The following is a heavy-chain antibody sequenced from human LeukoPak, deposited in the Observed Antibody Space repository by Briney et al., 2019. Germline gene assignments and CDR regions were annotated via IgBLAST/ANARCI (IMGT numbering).Heavy chain of an antibody. CDR1: GFTFSNAW. CDR2: IKSKTDGGTT. Sequence: GGSLRLSCAASGFTFSNAWMSWVRQAPGKGLEWVGRIKSKTDGGTTDYAAPVKGRFTISRDDSKNTLYLQMNSLRADDTAVYYCASVQKLPPYYFDYWGQGTLVTVSS. D-gene: IGHD3-10*02. J-gene: IGHJ4*02. CDR3: ASVQKLPPYYFDY. V-gene: IGHV3-15*01.